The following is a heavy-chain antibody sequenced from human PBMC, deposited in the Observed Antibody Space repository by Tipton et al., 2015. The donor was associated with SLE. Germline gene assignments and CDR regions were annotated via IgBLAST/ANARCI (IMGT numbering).Heavy chain of an antibody. CDR2: IYHSGST. CDR1: GGSISSYY. CDR3: ARHSPGGSNWFDP. V-gene: IGHV4-59*08. D-gene: IGHD1-14*01. Sequence: TLSLTCTVSGGSISSYYWSWIRQPPGKGLEWIGSIYHSGSTNYNPSLKSRVTISVDTSKNQFSLNLNSVTAADTAVYYCARHSPGGSNWFDPWGQGTLVTVSS. J-gene: IGHJ5*02.